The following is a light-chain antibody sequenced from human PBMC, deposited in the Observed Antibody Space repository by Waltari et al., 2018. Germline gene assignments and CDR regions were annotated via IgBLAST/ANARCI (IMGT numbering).Light chain of an antibody. J-gene: IGKJ1*01. CDR2: GAS. Sequence: TVMTQSPATLSVSPGERATLSCRASQSVGSNLAWYQQRPGQAPRLLIYGASTRATGVPARFSGSGSWTEFTLSISNMQSEDFAVYYCQQSNNWPPWTFGQGTKVEIK. V-gene: IGKV3-15*01. CDR3: QQSNNWPPWT. CDR1: QSVGSN.